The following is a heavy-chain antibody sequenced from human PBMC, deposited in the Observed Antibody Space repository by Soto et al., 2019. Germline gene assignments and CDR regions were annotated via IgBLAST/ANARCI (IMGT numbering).Heavy chain of an antibody. CDR1: GGSISSYY. Sequence: QVQLQESGPGLVKPSETLSLTCTVSGGSISSYYWSWIRQPPGKGLEWIGYIYYSGSTNYNPSLKSRVTISVDTSKNQFSLKLSSVTAAVTAVYYCARWSMKFDAFDIWGQGTMVTVSS. V-gene: IGHV4-59*01. CDR3: ARWSMKFDAFDI. CDR2: IYYSGST. D-gene: IGHD2-8*01. J-gene: IGHJ3*02.